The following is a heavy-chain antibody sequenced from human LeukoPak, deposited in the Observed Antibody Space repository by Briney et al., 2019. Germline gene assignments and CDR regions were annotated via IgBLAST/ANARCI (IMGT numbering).Heavy chain of an antibody. V-gene: IGHV3-23*01. CDR1: GFTFSSYA. J-gene: IGHJ4*02. Sequence: GGSLRLSCAASGFTFSSYAMSWVRQAPGKGLEWVSAISGSGGSTYYADSVKGRFTISRDNSKNTPYLQMNSLRAEDTAVYYCAKDGLLWFGELFPYYFDYWGQGTLVTVSS. CDR3: AKDGLLWFGELFPYYFDY. CDR2: ISGSGGST. D-gene: IGHD3-10*01.